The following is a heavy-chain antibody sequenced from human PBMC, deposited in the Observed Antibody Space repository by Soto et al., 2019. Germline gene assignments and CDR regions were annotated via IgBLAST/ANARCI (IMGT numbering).Heavy chain of an antibody. CDR1: GYTFTSYA. D-gene: IGHD5-12*01. CDR3: ARDGPVVATFDY. CDR2: INAGNGNT. Sequence: GASVKVSCKASGYTFTSYAMHWVRQAPGQRLEWMGWINAGNGNTKYSQKFQGRVTITRDTSASTAYMELSSLRSEDTAVYYCARDGPVVATFDYWGQGTLVTVS. J-gene: IGHJ4*02. V-gene: IGHV1-3*01.